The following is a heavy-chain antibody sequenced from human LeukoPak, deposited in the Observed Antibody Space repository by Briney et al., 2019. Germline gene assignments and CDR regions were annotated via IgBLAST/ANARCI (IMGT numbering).Heavy chain of an antibody. Sequence: AETLSLTCTVSGGSISSYFWSWIRQPPGKGLEWIGYIYYSGSTNYNPSLKSRVTMSVDTSKNQFSLKLSSVTAADTAVYYCARIDRAVAGTIDYWGQGTLVTVPS. CDR2: IYYSGST. V-gene: IGHV4-59*08. D-gene: IGHD6-19*01. CDR3: ARIDRAVAGTIDY. CDR1: GGSISSYF. J-gene: IGHJ4*02.